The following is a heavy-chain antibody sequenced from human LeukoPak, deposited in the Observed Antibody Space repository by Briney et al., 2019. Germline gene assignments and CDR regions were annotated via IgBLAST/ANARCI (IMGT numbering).Heavy chain of an antibody. V-gene: IGHV1-18*04. CDR3: ARGVGIAAAVDFDY. J-gene: IGHJ4*02. CDR2: ISAYNGNT. D-gene: IGHD6-13*01. Sequence: ASVKVSCKASGYTFTSYGISWVRQAPGQGLEWMGWISAYNGNTNYAQKLQGKVTMTTDTSTSTAYMELRSLGSDDTAVYYCARGVGIAAAVDFDYWGQGTLVTVSS. CDR1: GYTFTSYG.